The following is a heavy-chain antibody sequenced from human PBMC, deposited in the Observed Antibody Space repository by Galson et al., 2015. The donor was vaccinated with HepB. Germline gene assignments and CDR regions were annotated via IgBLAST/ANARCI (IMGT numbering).Heavy chain of an antibody. V-gene: IGHV1-18*01. CDR2: ISAYNGNT. CDR1: GYTFTSYG. J-gene: IGHJ4*02. Sequence: SVKVSCKASGYTFTSYGISWVRQAPGQGLEWMGWISAYNGNTNYAQKLQGRVTMTTDTSTSTAYVELRSLRSDDTAVYYCARDRSQDSSWGGADYWGQGTLVTVSS. CDR3: ARDRSQDSSWGGADY. D-gene: IGHD6-13*01.